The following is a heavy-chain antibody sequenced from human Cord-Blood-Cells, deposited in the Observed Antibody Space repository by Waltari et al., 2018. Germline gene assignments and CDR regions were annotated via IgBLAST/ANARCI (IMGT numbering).Heavy chain of an antibody. CDR2: IYYSGRT. CDR1: GGSISSSSYY. V-gene: IGHV4-39*01. Sequence: QLQLQESGPGLVKPSETLSLTCTVSGGSISSSSYYWGWIRQPPGKGLEWIGSIYYSGRTYYNPSLKSRVTISVDTSKNQFSLKLSSVTAADTAVYYCARHVLEYRIAAAGTDAFDIWGQGTMVTVSS. J-gene: IGHJ3*02. CDR3: ARHVLEYRIAAAGTDAFDI. D-gene: IGHD6-13*01.